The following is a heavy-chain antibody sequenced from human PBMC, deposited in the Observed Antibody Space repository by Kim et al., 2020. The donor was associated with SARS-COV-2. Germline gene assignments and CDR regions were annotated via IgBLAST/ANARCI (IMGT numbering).Heavy chain of an antibody. J-gene: IGHJ4*02. D-gene: IGHD6-13*01. CDR3: ARVTTTAAAFDY. Sequence: EYAVSLKSRITTQPDTSQNQFSLQLNSATPEDTAAYYCARVTTTAAAFDYWGQGTLVTVSS. V-gene: IGHV6-1*01.